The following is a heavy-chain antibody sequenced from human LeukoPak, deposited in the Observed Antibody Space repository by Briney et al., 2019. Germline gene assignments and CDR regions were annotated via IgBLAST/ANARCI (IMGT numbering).Heavy chain of an antibody. V-gene: IGHV3-30*04. Sequence: GGSLRLSCAASGFTFSSCAMHWVRQAPGKGLEWVAVISYDGSNKYYADSVKDRFTISRDNSKNTLYLQMNSLRAEDTAVYYCASPTGNLGYCSSTSCYESAFDIWGQGTMVTVSS. CDR3: ASPTGNLGYCSSTSCYESAFDI. CDR2: ISYDGSNK. J-gene: IGHJ3*02. D-gene: IGHD2-2*01. CDR1: GFTFSSCA.